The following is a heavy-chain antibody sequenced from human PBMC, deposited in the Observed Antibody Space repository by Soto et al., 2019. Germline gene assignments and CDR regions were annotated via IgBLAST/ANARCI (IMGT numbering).Heavy chain of an antibody. J-gene: IGHJ6*02. V-gene: IGHV1-69*13. Sequence: SVKVSCKPSGDNFSSYAISWLRQAPGQGLEWMGGIIPIFGTANYAQKFQGRVTITADESTSTAYMELNSLRSEDTAVYYCARAILESTTFYYGMDVWGQGTTVTVSS. D-gene: IGHD1-1*01. CDR1: GDNFSSYA. CDR2: IIPIFGTA. CDR3: ARAILESTTFYYGMDV.